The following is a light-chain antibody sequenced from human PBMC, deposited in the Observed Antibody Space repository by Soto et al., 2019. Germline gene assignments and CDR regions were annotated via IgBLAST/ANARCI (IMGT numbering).Light chain of an antibody. J-gene: IGLJ2*01. Sequence: QPVLTQSPSASASLGASVKLTCTLDSGHSSYAIAWHQKQPEKGPLLLMKINSDGSHSKGDGIPDRFSGSSSGAERYLTISTLQSEDEADYYCQTWGTAVPYVVVGGGTKLTVL. V-gene: IGLV4-69*02. CDR3: QTWGTAVPYVV. CDR2: INSDGSH. CDR1: SGHSSYA.